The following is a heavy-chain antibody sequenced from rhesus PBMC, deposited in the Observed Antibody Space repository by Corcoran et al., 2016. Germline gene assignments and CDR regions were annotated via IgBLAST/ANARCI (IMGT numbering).Heavy chain of an antibody. Sequence: EVQLVQSGAEVKRPGESLKISCKTSGYSFTSYWISWVRQMPGKGLEWMGAIVPSASVTTYSPSFQGQVTISADKSISTAYLQWSSLKASDTATYYCATLLPGNVAYWGQGILVTVSS. D-gene: IGHD2-15*01. V-gene: IGHV5-20*02. J-gene: IGHJ4*01. CDR2: IVPSASVT. CDR1: GYSFTSYW. CDR3: ATLLPGNVAY.